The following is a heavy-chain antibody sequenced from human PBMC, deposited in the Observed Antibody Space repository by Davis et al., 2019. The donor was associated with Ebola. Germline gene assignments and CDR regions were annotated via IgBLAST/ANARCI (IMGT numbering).Heavy chain of an antibody. J-gene: IGHJ1*01. CDR2: ISHDGSNE. Sequence: GESLKISCAASGFTFSTYAMHWVRQSPGKGLEWVALISHDGSNEYYADSVKGRFTISRDTSKNSLYLQMNSLRAEDTAVYYCARGKRYNWNAEYFQHWGQGTLVTVSS. D-gene: IGHD1-20*01. V-gene: IGHV3-30*04. CDR1: GFTFSTYA. CDR3: ARGKRYNWNAEYFQH.